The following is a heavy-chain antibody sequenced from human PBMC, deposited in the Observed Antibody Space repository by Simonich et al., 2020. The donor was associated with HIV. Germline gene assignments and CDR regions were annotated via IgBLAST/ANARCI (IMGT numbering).Heavy chain of an antibody. V-gene: IGHV4-4*02. Sequence: QVQLQESGPGLVKPSGTLSLTCAVPGDSISRSKWWSWVRQPPGKGLEWIGRFYTSGSNNYSRSLTSRVPISVDKSKNQLSRKVSSVTAADPAVYYCARVMQQQLDRYYYYGMDVWGQGTTVTVSS. J-gene: IGHJ6*02. D-gene: IGHD6-13*01. CDR1: GDSISRSKW. CDR3: ARVMQQQLDRYYYYGMDV. CDR2: FYTSGSN.